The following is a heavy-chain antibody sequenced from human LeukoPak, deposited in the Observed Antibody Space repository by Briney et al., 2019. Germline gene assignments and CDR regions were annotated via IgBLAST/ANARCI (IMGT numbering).Heavy chain of an antibody. V-gene: IGHV3-30*19. D-gene: IGHD3-10*01. CDR2: ISYDGSNK. CDR3: ARGGYGSGSYSLAGNAFDI. CDR1: GFTFSSYG. Sequence: GGSLRLSCAASGFTFSSYGMHWVRQAPGKGLEWVAVISYDGSNKYYADSVKGRFTISRDNSKNTLYLQMGSLRAEDMAVYYCARGGYGSGSYSLAGNAFDIWGQGTMVTVSS. J-gene: IGHJ3*02.